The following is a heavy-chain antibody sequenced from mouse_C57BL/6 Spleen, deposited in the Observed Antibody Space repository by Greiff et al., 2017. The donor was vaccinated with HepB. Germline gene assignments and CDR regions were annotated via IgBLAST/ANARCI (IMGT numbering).Heavy chain of an antibody. CDR1: GFTFSSYA. CDR2: ISSGGDYI. Sequence: VKLVESGEGLVKPGGSLQLSCAASGFTFSSYAMSWVRQTPEKRLEWVAYISSGGDYIYYADTVKGRFTISRDNARNTLYLQMSSLKSEDTAMYYCTRGLYYGSSSFAYWGQGTLVTVSA. V-gene: IGHV5-9-1*02. J-gene: IGHJ3*01. CDR3: TRGLYYGSSSFAY. D-gene: IGHD1-1*01.